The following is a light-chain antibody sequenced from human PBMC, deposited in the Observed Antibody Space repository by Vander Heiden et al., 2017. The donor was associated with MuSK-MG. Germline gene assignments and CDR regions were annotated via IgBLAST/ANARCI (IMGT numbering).Light chain of an antibody. CDR3: QQYNNWPPFT. CDR2: GAS. J-gene: IGKJ2*01. V-gene: IGKV3-15*01. Sequence: EIVMTQSLATLSVSPGERATLSCRASQSISSNLAWYQQKPGQAPRLLIYGASTRATGIPARFSGSGSGTDFTLTISSLQSEDFAVYYCQQYNNWPPFTFGQGTKLEIK. CDR1: QSISSN.